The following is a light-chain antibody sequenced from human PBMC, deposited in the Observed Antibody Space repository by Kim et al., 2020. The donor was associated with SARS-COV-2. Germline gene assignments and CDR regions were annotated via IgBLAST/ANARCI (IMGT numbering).Light chain of an antibody. V-gene: IGLV1-44*01. CDR3: AAWDDSLNGHMV. Sequence: QSVLTQPASASGTPGQTVTISCSGSSSNIGTNTVNWYQQVPGTAPKLLIFSNNHRPSGVPDRISGSKSGTSASRTINGLQSEDEADYYCAAWDDSLNGHMVFGGGTEVTV. J-gene: IGLJ2*01. CDR2: SNN. CDR1: SSNIGTNT.